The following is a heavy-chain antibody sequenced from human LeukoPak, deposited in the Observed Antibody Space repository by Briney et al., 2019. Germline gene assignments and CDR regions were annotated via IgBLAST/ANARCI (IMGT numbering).Heavy chain of an antibody. D-gene: IGHD6-19*01. Sequence: ASVKVSCKASRYTFTGYYMHWVRQAPGQGLEWMGRINPDSGGTNYAQKFQGRVTMTRDTSSNTAYMGLSRLRSDDTAVYYCARGAVAGFGFDIWGQGTMVTVSA. J-gene: IGHJ3*02. V-gene: IGHV1-2*06. CDR2: INPDSGGT. CDR1: RYTFTGYY. CDR3: ARGAVAGFGFDI.